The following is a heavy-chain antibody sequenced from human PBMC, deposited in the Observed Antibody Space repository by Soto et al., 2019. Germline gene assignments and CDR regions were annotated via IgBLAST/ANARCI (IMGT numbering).Heavy chain of an antibody. J-gene: IGHJ4*02. CDR3: AKDLGDSRGYSH. V-gene: IGHV3-30*18. CDR1: GFTFSSYG. CDR2: ISYDGSNK. D-gene: IGHD3-22*01. Sequence: QVQLVESGGGVVQPGRSLRLSCAASGFTFSSYGMHWVRQAPGKGLEWVAVISYDGSNKYYADSVKGRFTISRDNSKNTLYLQMNSLRAEDTAVYYCAKDLGDSRGYSHWCQGTLVTVSS.